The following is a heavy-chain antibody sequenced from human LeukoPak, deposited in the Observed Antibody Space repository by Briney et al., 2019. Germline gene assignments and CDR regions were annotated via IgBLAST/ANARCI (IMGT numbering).Heavy chain of an antibody. CDR2: IGEDESET. CDR3: ARNRGTSD. D-gene: IGHD1-1*01. CDR1: GSTIRTYW. V-gene: IGHV3-7*01. Sequence: PGGSLRLSCAASGSTIRTYWMTWVRQAPGKGLEWVANIGEDESETNYVDSVKGRFTISRDNAKNSLYLQMNSLRAEDTAVYYCARNRGTSDWGQGTRVTVSS. J-gene: IGHJ4*02.